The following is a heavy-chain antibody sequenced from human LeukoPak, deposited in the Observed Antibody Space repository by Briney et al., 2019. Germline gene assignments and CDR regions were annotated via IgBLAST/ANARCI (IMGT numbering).Heavy chain of an antibody. D-gene: IGHD2-21*02. J-gene: IGHJ4*02. Sequence: PGGSLRLSCAASGFTFSVYWMTWVRQAPGKGLEWVANIKQDGSEKYYVDSVKGRFTISRDNAKNSLYLQMNSLRAEDTAVYYCARDTQYCAGDCHYGRFDYWGQGTLVTVSS. V-gene: IGHV3-7*01. CDR1: GFTFSVYW. CDR2: IKQDGSEK. CDR3: ARDTQYCAGDCHYGRFDY.